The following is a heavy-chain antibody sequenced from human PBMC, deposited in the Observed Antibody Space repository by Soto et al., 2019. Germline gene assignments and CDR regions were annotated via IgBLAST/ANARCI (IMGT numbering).Heavy chain of an antibody. CDR1: GYTFTSYY. V-gene: IGHV1-46*01. Sequence: ASVKVSCKASGYTFTSYYMHWVRQAPGQGLEWMGIINPSGGSTSYAQKFQGRVTMTRDTSTSTVYMKLSSVTAADTAVYYCARGRYSSGWLAKAWFDPWGQGTLVTVSS. J-gene: IGHJ5*02. CDR3: ARGRYSSGWLAKAWFDP. D-gene: IGHD6-19*01. CDR2: INPSGGST.